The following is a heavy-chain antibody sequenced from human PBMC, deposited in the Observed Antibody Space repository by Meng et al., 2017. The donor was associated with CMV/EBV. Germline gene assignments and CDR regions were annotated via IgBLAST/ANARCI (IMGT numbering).Heavy chain of an antibody. J-gene: IGHJ4*02. CDR1: GFSFSTTW. V-gene: IGHV3-15*01. CDR3: TATHHSDSSGKY. Sequence: GKLVESGGGWVKPGGSLRLSFAASGFSFSTTWMSWIRQAPGKGLEWVGRIKSKYAGGTSEYAAPVTGRFSISRDDSINTLYLQMNSLKTEDTAVYYCTATHHSDSSGKYWGQGTLVTVSS. D-gene: IGHD3-22*01. CDR2: IKSKYAGGTS.